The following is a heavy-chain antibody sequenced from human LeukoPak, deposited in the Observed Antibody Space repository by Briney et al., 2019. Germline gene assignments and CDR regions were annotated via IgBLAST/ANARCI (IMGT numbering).Heavy chain of an antibody. V-gene: IGHV4-59*01. D-gene: IGHD6-13*01. CDR3: ARGEQLASY. J-gene: IGHJ4*02. Sequence: PSETLSLTCTVSGGSISRYYWSWIRQPPGKGLEWIGYIYYSGSTNYNPSLKSRVTISVDTSKNQFSLKLSSVTAADTAVYYCARGEQLASYWGQGTLVTVSS. CDR2: IYYSGST. CDR1: GGSISRYY.